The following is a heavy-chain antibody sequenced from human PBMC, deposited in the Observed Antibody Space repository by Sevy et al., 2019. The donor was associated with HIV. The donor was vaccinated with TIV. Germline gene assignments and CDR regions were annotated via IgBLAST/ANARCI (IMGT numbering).Heavy chain of an antibody. J-gene: IGHJ6*03. V-gene: IGHV3-30*02. CDR2: IRYDGSNK. CDR3: AKAQDYYGSGSYYYYYYMDV. CDR1: GFTFSSYG. Sequence: GGSLRLSCAASGFTFSSYGVHWVRQAPGKGLEWVAFIRYDGSNKYYADSVKGRFTIYRDNSKNTLYLQMNSLRAEDTAVYYCAKAQDYYGSGSYYYYYYMDVWGKGTTVTVSS. D-gene: IGHD3-10*01.